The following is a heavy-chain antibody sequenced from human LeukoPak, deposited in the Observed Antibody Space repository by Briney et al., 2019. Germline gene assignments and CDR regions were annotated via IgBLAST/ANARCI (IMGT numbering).Heavy chain of an antibody. CDR2: IYYSGSTST. CDR1: GGSISSGSYF. Sequence: SETLSLTCTVSGGSISSGSYFWTWIRQPPGKGLEWIGYIYYSGSTSTNYNPSLKSRVTISIDTSKNQFSLKLSSVTAADTAVYYCARLDFWSGYYPADAFDIWGQGTMVTVSS. D-gene: IGHD3-3*01. CDR3: ARLDFWSGYYPADAFDI. V-gene: IGHV4-61*01. J-gene: IGHJ3*02.